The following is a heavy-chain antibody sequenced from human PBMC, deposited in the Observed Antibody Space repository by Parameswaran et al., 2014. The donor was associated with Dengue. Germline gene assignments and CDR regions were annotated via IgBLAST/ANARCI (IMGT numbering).Heavy chain of an antibody. D-gene: IGHD3/OR15-3a*01. J-gene: IGHJ5*02. Sequence: KWIRQPPGKGLEWVSSISSSSSYIYYADSVKGRFTISRDNAKNSLYLQMNSLRAEDTAVYYCARCDYYDLFGWFDPWGQGTLVTVSS. CDR3: ARCDYYDLFGWFDP. V-gene: IGHV3-21*03. CDR2: ISSSSSYI.